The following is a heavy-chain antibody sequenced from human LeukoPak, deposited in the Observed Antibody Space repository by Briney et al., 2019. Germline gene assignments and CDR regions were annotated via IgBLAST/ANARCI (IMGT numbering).Heavy chain of an antibody. Sequence: ASVKVSCKASGYTFTGYYMHWVRQAPGQGLERMGWINPNSGGTNYAQKFQGRVTMTRDTSISTAYMELSRLRSDDTAVYYCARAYAYCSGGSCYSRPMDVWGKGTTVTVSS. CDR1: GYTFTGYY. CDR2: INPNSGGT. D-gene: IGHD2-15*01. V-gene: IGHV1-2*02. J-gene: IGHJ6*03. CDR3: ARAYAYCSGGSCYSRPMDV.